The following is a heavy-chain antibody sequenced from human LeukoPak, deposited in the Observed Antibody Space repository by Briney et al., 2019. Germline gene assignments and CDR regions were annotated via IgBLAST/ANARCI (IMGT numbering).Heavy chain of an antibody. CDR3: ARDPIMITFGGVIALFWFDP. CDR2: INPNSGGT. V-gene: IGHV1-2*02. Sequence: ASVKVSCKASGYTFTGYYMHWVRQAPGQGLEWTGWINPNSGGTNYAQKFQGRVTMTRDTSISTAYMELSRLRSDDTAVYYCARDPIMITFGGVIALFWFDPWGQGTLVTVSS. D-gene: IGHD3-16*02. CDR1: GYTFTGYY. J-gene: IGHJ5*02.